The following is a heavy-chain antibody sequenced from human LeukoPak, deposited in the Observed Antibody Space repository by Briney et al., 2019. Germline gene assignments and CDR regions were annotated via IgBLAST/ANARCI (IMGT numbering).Heavy chain of an antibody. CDR2: IIPIFGTA. CDR3: ARDGLVRSSTSRRGGYYYGMDV. CDR1: GGTFSSYA. V-gene: IGHV1-69*13. D-gene: IGHD2-2*01. J-gene: IGHJ6*02. Sequence: ASVKVSCKASGGTFSSYATSWVRQAPGQGLEWMGGIIPIFGTANYAQKFQGRVTITADESTSTAYMELSSLRSEDTAVYYCARDGLVRSSTSRRGGYYYGMDVWGQGTTVTVSS.